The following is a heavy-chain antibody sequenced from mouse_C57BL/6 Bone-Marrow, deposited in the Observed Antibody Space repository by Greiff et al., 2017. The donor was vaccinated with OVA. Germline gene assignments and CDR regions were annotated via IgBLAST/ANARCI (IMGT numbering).Heavy chain of an antibody. J-gene: IGHJ2*01. D-gene: IGHD2-4*01. Sequence: EVKLMESGGGLVKPGGSLKLSCAASGFTFSSYAMSWVRQTPEKRLEWVATISDGGSYTYYPDNVKGRFTISRDNAKNNLYLQMSHLKSEDTAMYYCARDSYDYDYFDYWGQGTTLTVSS. CDR3: ARDSYDYDYFDY. CDR1: GFTFSSYA. CDR2: ISDGGSYT. V-gene: IGHV5-4*01.